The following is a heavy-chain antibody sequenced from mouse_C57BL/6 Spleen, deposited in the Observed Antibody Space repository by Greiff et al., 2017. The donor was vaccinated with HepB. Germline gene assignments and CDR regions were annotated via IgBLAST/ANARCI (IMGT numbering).Heavy chain of an antibody. V-gene: IGHV1-81*01. CDR2: IYPRSGNT. CDR3: ARSELQYAMDY. Sequence: QVQLKQSGAELARPGASVKLSCKASGYTFTSYGLSWVKQRTGQGLEWIGEIYPRSGNTYYNEKFKGKATLTADKSSSTAYMELRSLTSEDSAVYFCARSELQYAMDYWGQGTSVTVSS. J-gene: IGHJ4*01. D-gene: IGHD1-1*01. CDR1: GYTFTSYG.